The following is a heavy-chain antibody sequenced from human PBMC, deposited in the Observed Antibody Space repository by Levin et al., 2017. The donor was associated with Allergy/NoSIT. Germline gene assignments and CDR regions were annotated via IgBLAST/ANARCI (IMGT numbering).Heavy chain of an antibody. CDR3: ARVTTGTPYFDY. CDR2: INSDGSST. J-gene: IGHJ4*02. CDR1: GFTFSSYW. D-gene: IGHD1-1*01. Sequence: GGSLRLSCAASGFTFSSYWMHWVRQAPGKGLVWVSRINSDGSSTSYADSVKGRFTISRDNAKNTLYLQMNSLRAEDTAVYYCARVTTGTPYFDYWGQGTLVTVSS. V-gene: IGHV3-74*01.